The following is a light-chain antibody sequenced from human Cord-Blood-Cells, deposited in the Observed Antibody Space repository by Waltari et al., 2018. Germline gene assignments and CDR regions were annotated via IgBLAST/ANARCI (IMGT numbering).Light chain of an antibody. Sequence: QSALTQPASVSGSPGQSITIPCTGTSSDVGSYNLVSWYQQHPGKAPKLMIYEGSKRPSVVSSRVSGSKSGNTASLTISGLQAEDEADYYCCSYAGSSTLVFGGGTKLTVL. CDR2: EGS. CDR1: SSDVGSYNL. J-gene: IGLJ3*02. V-gene: IGLV2-23*01. CDR3: CSYAGSSTLV.